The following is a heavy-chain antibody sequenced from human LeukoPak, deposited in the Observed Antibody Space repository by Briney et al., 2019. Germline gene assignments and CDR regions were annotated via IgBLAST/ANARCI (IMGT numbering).Heavy chain of an antibody. Sequence: GGSLRLSCAASGFTFSSYTMSWVRQAPGKGLEWVSYISRGSSTIYYADSVKSRFTISRDNAKNSLYLQMNSLRDEDTAVYYCARPSEDCSGGSCYSYWGQGTLVTVSS. V-gene: IGHV3-48*02. CDR2: ISRGSSTI. D-gene: IGHD2-15*01. CDR1: GFTFSSYT. CDR3: ARPSEDCSGGSCYSY. J-gene: IGHJ4*02.